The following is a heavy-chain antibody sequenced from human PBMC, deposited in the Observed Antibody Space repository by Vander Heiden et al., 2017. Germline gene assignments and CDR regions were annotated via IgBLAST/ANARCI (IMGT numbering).Heavy chain of an antibody. D-gene: IGHD1-26*01. CDR2: ISSTGNYI. Sequence: QLVETGGGLVKPGGSLRLSCVDSGVRFSSANMNWVRQSPGKGLEWVAFISSTGNYIYTADSLKGRFTISRDNAKNSLYLQMNSLTADDTAIYYCARDRRSGPSYAFDLWGQGTLVTVSS. J-gene: IGHJ3*01. V-gene: IGHV3-21*02. CDR3: ARDRRSGPSYAFDL. CDR1: GVRFSSAN.